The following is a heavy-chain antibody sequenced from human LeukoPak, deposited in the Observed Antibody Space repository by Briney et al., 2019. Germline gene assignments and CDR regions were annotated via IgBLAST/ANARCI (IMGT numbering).Heavy chain of an antibody. Sequence: GGSLRLSCAASGVSISSYRMCWVRHGPGTGLERGANIKQDGSEKNYVDPVKGRFTISRDNAKNSLYLQMNSLRAEDTAVYYWARDQRDSSGYYLYYYYYYMDVWGKGTRVTVSS. CDR1: GVSISSYR. J-gene: IGHJ6*03. CDR3: ARDQRDSSGYYLYYYYYYMDV. CDR2: IKQDGSEK. V-gene: IGHV3-7*01. D-gene: IGHD3-22*01.